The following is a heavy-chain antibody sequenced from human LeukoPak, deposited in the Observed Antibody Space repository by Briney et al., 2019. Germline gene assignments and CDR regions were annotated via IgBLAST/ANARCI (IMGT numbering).Heavy chain of an antibody. D-gene: IGHD3-22*01. CDR1: GFTFSNAW. V-gene: IGHV3-15*01. Sequence: GGSLRLSCAASGFTFSNAWMSWVRQAPGKGLEWVGRIKSKTDGGTTDYAATVTGRFTISRDDSKNTLYLQMNSLKTEDTAVYYCTTDLWAPYYYDSSGYLQWGQGTLVTVSS. J-gene: IGHJ4*02. CDR2: IKSKTDGGTT. CDR3: TTDLWAPYYYDSSGYLQ.